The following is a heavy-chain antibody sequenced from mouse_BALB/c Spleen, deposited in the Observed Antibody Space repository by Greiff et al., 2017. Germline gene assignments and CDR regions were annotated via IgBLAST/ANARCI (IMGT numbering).Heavy chain of an antibody. CDR1: GFTFTSYT. Sequence: DVQLVESGGGLVQPGGSLKLSCAASGFTFTSYTMSWVRQTPEKRLEWVAYISNGGGSTYYPDTVKGRFTISRDNAKNTLYLQMSSLKSEDTAMYYCARGYYDYAMDYWGQGTSVTVSS. CDR3: ARGYYDYAMDY. CDR2: ISNGGGST. V-gene: IGHV5-12-2*01. D-gene: IGHD2-3*01. J-gene: IGHJ4*01.